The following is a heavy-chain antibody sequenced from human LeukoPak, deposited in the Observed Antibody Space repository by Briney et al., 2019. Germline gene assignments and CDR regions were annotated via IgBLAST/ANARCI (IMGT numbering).Heavy chain of an antibody. Sequence: GGSLRLSCAASGFTFSSYGMHWVRQAPGKGLEWVAFIRYDGSNKYYADSVKGRFTISRDNSKNTLYLQMNSLRAEDTAVYYCARYEAVPGKDYYYGVDVWGQGTTVTVSS. CDR2: IRYDGSNK. CDR3: ARYEAVPGKDYYYGVDV. CDR1: GFTFSSYG. D-gene: IGHD1-1*01. V-gene: IGHV3-30*02. J-gene: IGHJ6*02.